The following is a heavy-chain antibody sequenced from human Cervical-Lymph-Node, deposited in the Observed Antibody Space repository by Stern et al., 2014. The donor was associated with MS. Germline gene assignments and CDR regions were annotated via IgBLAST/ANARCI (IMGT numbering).Heavy chain of an antibody. D-gene: IGHD2-21*02. J-gene: IGHJ4*02. CDR3: ARHDRIALGTAIGN. V-gene: IGHV4-39*01. CDR1: GVSISSDAYY. Sequence: QVQLQESGPGLVRPSETLSLICSVSGVSISSDAYYWGWVRQSPGQGLEWIGSISHSGTTFYKPSLKSRVTISADTSKKDSSRKLRSWTAADTALYFCARHDRIALGTAIGNWGQGTLVTVS. CDR2: ISHSGTT.